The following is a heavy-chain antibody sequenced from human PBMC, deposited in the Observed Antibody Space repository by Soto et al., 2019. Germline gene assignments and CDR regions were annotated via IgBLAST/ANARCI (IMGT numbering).Heavy chain of an antibody. J-gene: IGHJ4*02. CDR2: ISYDGSNK. CDR3: ARVRAATPVGAIDY. D-gene: IGHD1-26*01. V-gene: IGHV3-30*04. CDR1: GFTFSSYA. Sequence: GGSLRLSCAASGFTFSSYAMHWVRQAPGKGLEWVAVISYDGSNKYYANSVKGRFTISRDISKTPLYLKMNSRRAEDRVVYSWARVRAATPVGAIDYWGQGTLVTVSS.